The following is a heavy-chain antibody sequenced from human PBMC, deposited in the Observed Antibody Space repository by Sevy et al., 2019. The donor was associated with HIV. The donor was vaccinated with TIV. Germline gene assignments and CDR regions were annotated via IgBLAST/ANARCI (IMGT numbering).Heavy chain of an antibody. CDR2: IYSGGST. Sequence: GGSLRLSCAASGFTVSSNYMSWVRQAPGKGLEWVSVIYSGGSTYYADSVKGRFTISRDNSKNTLYLQMNSLRAEDTAVYYCARDSTGYSSGWDDYWGQGTLVTVSS. CDR1: GFTVSSNY. CDR3: ARDSTGYSSGWDDY. D-gene: IGHD6-19*01. J-gene: IGHJ4*02. V-gene: IGHV3-66*02.